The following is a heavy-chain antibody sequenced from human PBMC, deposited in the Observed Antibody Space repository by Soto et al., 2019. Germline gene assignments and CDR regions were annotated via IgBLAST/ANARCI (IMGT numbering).Heavy chain of an antibody. J-gene: IGHJ6*02. D-gene: IGHD3-22*01. CDR3: ARVIIGDSSGYGYYYYGMDV. Sequence: QVQLQESGPGLVKPSQTLSLTCTVSGGSISSGGYYWSWIRQHPGKGLEGIGYIYYSGSTYYNPSLNSRFTISVDTSKNQFSLKLSSVTAADTAVYYCARVIIGDSSGYGYYYYGMDVWGQGTTVTVSS. CDR1: GGSISSGGYY. V-gene: IGHV4-31*03. CDR2: IYYSGST.